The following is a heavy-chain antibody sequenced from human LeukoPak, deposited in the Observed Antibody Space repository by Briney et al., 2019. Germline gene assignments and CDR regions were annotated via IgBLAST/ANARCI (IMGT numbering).Heavy chain of an antibody. CDR2: VVGNGGTT. V-gene: IGHV3-64*01. Sequence: PGGSLRLSCAAPGFTFTTYTIHWVRQAPGKGLEYVSAVVGNGGTTCYANSVKGRFIISRDNSKNTVYLQMGSLRAEDTAVYYCARERAFYYFDFWGPGTLVTVSS. CDR3: ARERAFYYFDF. J-gene: IGHJ4*02. CDR1: GFTFTTYT.